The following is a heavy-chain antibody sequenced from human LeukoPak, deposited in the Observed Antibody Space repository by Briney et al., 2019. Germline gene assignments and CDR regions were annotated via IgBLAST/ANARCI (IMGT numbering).Heavy chain of an antibody. J-gene: IGHJ4*02. D-gene: IGHD3-10*01. CDR3: ARDPSTVDYYGSGIDY. V-gene: IGHV3-21*01. CDR2: ISRSGSYI. CDR1: GFIFSSHG. Sequence: GGSLRLSCAASGFIFSSHGMNWVRQAPGKGLEWVSSISRSGSYIYHADSVKGRFTISRDNAKNSLYLQMNNLRADDTAVYYCARDPSTVDYYGSGIDYWGQGTLVTVSS.